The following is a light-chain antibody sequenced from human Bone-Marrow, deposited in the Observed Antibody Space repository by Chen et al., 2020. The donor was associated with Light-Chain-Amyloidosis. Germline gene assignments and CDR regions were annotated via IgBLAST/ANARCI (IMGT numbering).Light chain of an antibody. V-gene: IGLV2-14*01. Sequence: QSALPQPASVSGSPGQSIPIPCAGTSSDVGGDNHVSWYQQHPDNAPKLMIYEVTHRPSWVPDRFSGSKSDNTASLTISGLQTEDEADYFCSSYTITNTLVFGSGTRVTVL. J-gene: IGLJ1*01. CDR2: EVT. CDR1: SSDVGGDNH. CDR3: SSYTITNTLV.